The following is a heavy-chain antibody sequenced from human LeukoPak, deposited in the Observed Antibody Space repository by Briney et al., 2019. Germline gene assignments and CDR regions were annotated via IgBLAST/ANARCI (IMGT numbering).Heavy chain of an antibody. D-gene: IGHD4-17*01. CDR1: GFTFSTYG. J-gene: IGHJ4*02. CDR3: AKWSPTYDDYSYFFDY. V-gene: IGHV3-23*01. Sequence: PGGSLRLSCAASGFTFSTYGMSWVRQAPGKGLEWVSAISGSGDATYHADSVRGRFAISRDNNKNTLYLQMNSLRAEDTALYYCAKWSPTYDDYSYFFDYWGQGTLVTVSS. CDR2: ISGSGDAT.